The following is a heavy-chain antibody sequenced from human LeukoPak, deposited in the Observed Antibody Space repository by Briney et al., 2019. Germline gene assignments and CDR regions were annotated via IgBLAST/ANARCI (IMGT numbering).Heavy chain of an antibody. CDR2: LDPEDVET. V-gene: IGHV1-24*01. J-gene: IGHJ5*02. Sequence: GASVKVSCKVSGYNFKELSIHWVRQTPGKGLEWVGGLDPEDVETIYAQKFQGRVTMTEDTSTDTAYMELSSLRSEDTAVYYCAALWFGDLLGNWFDHWGQGTLVTVSS. CDR3: AALWFGDLLGNWFDH. D-gene: IGHD3-10*01. CDR1: GYNFKELS.